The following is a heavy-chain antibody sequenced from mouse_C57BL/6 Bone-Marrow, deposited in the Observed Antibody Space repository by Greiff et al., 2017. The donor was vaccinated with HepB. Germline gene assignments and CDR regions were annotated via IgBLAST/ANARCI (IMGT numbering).Heavy chain of an antibody. CDR1: GYTFTNYW. V-gene: IGHV1-63*01. Sequence: VKLMESGAELVRPGTSVKMSCKASGYTFTNYWIGWAKQRPGHGLEWIGDIYPGGGYTNYNEKFKGKATLTADKSSSTAYMQFSSLTSEDSAIYYCARWVGRGYAMDYWGQGTSVTVSS. CDR2: IYPGGGYT. CDR3: ARWVGRGYAMDY. D-gene: IGHD1-1*02. J-gene: IGHJ4*01.